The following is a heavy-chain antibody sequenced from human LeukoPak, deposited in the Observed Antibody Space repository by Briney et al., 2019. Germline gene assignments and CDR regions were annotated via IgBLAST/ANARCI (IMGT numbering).Heavy chain of an antibody. Sequence: GASVKVSCKASGGTFSSYAISWVRQAPGQGLEWMGGIIPIFGTANYAQKFQGRVTITADESTSTAYMELSSLRSDDTAVYYCARVVLVGNYDSSGPGWFDPWGQGTLVTVSS. V-gene: IGHV1-69*13. CDR2: IIPIFGTA. CDR1: GGTFSSYA. J-gene: IGHJ5*02. CDR3: ARVVLVGNYDSSGPGWFDP. D-gene: IGHD3-22*01.